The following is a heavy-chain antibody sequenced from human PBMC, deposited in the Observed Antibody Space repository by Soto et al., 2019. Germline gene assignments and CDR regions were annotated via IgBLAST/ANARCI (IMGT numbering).Heavy chain of an antibody. CDR2: INSDGSST. CDR1: GFTFSSYG. V-gene: IGHV3-74*01. J-gene: IGHJ4*02. CDR3: GRGASGSYRLDY. Sequence: EVQLLESGGGLVQPGGSLRLSCAASGFTFSSYGMHWVRQAPGKGLVWVSRINSDGSSTNYADSVKGQFTISRDNATNTLYLNMNSLRAEDTAVYYCGRGASGSYRLDYWGQGTLVTVSS. D-gene: IGHD3-10*01.